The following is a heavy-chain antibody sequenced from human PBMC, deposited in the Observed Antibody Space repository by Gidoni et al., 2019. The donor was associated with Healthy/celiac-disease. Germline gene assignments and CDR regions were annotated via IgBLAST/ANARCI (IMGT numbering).Heavy chain of an antibody. Sequence: QVQLVESGGGLVKPGGSLRLSCAASGFTFSDYYMSWIRQAPGKGLEWVSYISSSGSTIYYADSVKGRFTISRDNAKNSLYLQMNSLRAEDTAVYYCAREARGGIWFGELSVGPFDYWGQGTLVTVSS. V-gene: IGHV3-11*01. CDR1: GFTFSDYY. J-gene: IGHJ4*02. CDR3: AREARGGIWFGELSVGPFDY. D-gene: IGHD3-10*01. CDR2: ISSSGSTI.